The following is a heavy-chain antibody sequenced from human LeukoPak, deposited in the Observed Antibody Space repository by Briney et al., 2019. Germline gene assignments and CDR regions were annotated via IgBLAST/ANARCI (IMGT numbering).Heavy chain of an antibody. CDR2: INPNNGNT. D-gene: IGHD3-22*01. Sequence: ASVKVSCKASGYTFTRYGISWVRRAPGQGLEWMGWINPNNGNTNYVQKLQGRVTMTTDTSTSTAYMELRSLRSDDTAVYYCARVGYDSSGRHRYAFDIWGQGTMVTVSS. CDR3: ARVGYDSSGRHRYAFDI. V-gene: IGHV1-18*01. J-gene: IGHJ3*02. CDR1: GYTFTRYG.